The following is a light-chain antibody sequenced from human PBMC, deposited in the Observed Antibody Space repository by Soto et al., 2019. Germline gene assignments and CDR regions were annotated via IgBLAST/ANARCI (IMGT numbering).Light chain of an antibody. J-gene: IGKJ4*01. V-gene: IGKV1-39*01. CDR3: QQSYSTPLT. Sequence: DIQMTQSPSSLSASVGDRVTITCRASQSISSYLNWYQQKPGKAPKLLIYAASSLQRGVPSRFSCSGAETDFTHTISSLQPEDFATYDCQQSYSTPLTFGGGTKVEIK. CDR2: AAS. CDR1: QSISSY.